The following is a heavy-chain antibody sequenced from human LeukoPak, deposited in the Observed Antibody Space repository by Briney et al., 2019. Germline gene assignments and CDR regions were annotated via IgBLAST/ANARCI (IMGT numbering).Heavy chain of an antibody. CDR2: IYYSGST. CDR1: GGSISSGGYY. V-gene: IGHV4-31*03. CDR3: ARGGYCSSTRLWCWFDP. D-gene: IGHD2-2*01. J-gene: IGHJ5*02. Sequence: PSQTLSLTCTVSGGSISSGGYYWSWIRQHPGTGLEWIGYIYYSGSTYYNPSLKSRVTISVDTSKNQFSLKLSSVTAADTAVYYCARGGYCSSTRLWCWFDPWGQGTLVTVSS.